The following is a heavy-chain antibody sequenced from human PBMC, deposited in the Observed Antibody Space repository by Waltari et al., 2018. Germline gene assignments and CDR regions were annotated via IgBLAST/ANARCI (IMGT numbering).Heavy chain of an antibody. CDR2: IYYSGST. CDR1: GGSISSYY. V-gene: IGHV4-59*01. D-gene: IGHD2-2*02. Sequence: QVQLQESGPGLVKPSETLSLTCTVSGGSISSYYWSWIRQPPGKGLEWIGYIYYSGSTNYNPSLKSRVTISVDTSKNQFSLKLSSVTAADTAVYYCARGGKVVPAAIRPMGMFDYWGQGTLVTVSS. J-gene: IGHJ4*02. CDR3: ARGGKVVPAAIRPMGMFDY.